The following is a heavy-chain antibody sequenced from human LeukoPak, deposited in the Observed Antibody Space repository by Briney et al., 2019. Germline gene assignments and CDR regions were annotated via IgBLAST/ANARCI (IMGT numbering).Heavy chain of an antibody. D-gene: IGHD1-26*01. V-gene: IGHV3-21*01. CDR3: ARDPYSGNYGNYYYYYMDV. CDR1: GFTFSSYS. CDR2: ISSSSSYI. J-gene: IGHJ6*03. Sequence: PGGSLRLSCAASGFTFSSYSMNWVRQAPGKGLEWVSSISSSSSYIYYADSVKGRFTISRDNAKDSLYLQMNSLGPEDTAVYYCARDPYSGNYGNYYYYYMDVWGKGTTVTISS.